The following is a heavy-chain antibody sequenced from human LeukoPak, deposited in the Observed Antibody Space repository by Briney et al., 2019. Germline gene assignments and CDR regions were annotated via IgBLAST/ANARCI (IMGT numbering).Heavy chain of an antibody. D-gene: IGHD3-22*01. V-gene: IGHV3-15*01. Sequence: GGSLILACAASGFTFSNAWVSWVRQAPGKWLELASRINSKTDGGTTDYAAPVKGRFTISRDDSKNTLYLQMNSLKTEDTAVYYCTTFLVVVIGAFDIWGQGTMVTVSS. CDR3: TTFLVVVIGAFDI. CDR2: INSKTDGGTT. CDR1: GFTFSNAW. J-gene: IGHJ3*02.